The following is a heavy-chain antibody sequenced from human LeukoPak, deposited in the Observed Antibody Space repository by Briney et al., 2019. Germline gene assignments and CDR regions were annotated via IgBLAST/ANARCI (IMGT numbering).Heavy chain of an antibody. J-gene: IGHJ4*02. V-gene: IGHV3-33*01. CDR2: IWYDGSNK. CDR1: GFTFSSYG. D-gene: IGHD6-25*01. Sequence: PGGSLRLSCAASGFTFSSYGMHWVRQAPGKGLEWVAVIWYDGSNKYYADSVKGRFTISSDNSKNTLYLQMNSLRAEDTAVYYCARGLTSSGWPYIYYFHYWGQGTLVTVSS. CDR3: ARGLTSSGWPYIYYFHY.